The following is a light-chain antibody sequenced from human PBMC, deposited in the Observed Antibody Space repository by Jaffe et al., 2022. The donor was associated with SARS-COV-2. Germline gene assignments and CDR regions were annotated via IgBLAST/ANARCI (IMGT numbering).Light chain of an antibody. CDR3: AFFMPSISWV. CDR1: SGSVSTNYY. CDR2: TTN. Sequence: QTVVTQEPSVSVSPGGTVTLTCGLSSGSVSTNYYPSWYQQNPGQAPRTLISTTNTRSSGVPDRFSGSILGNKAALTITGAQADDESVYYCAFFMPSISWVFGGGTKLTVL. J-gene: IGLJ3*02. V-gene: IGLV8-61*01.